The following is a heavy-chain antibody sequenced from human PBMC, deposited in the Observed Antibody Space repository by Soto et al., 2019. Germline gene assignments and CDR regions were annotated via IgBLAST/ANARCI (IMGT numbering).Heavy chain of an antibody. V-gene: IGHV3-15*01. CDR3: TTDPLDSNWGSGDAFDI. CDR1: GFTFSNAW. Sequence: GGSLRLSCAASGFTFSNAWMSWVRQAPGKGLEWVGRIKSKTDGGTTDYAAPVKGRFTISRDDSKNTLYLQMNSLKTEDTAVYYCTTDPLDSNWGSGDAFDIWGQGTMVTVSS. CDR2: IKSKTDGGTT. D-gene: IGHD7-27*01. J-gene: IGHJ3*02.